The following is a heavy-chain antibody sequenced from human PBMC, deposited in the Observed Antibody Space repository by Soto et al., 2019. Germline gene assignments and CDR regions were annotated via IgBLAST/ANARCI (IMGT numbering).Heavy chain of an antibody. CDR1: GFTFSDYY. J-gene: IGHJ4*02. V-gene: IGHV3-11*01. CDR2: ISSSGSTI. CDR3: ARDRPPGPDSSGYYDY. D-gene: IGHD3-22*01. Sequence: GGSLRLSCAASGFTFSDYYMRWIRQAPGKGLEWVSYISSSGSTIYYADSVKGRFTISRDNAKNSLYLQMNSLRAEDTAVYYCARDRPPGPDSSGYYDYWGQGTLVTVSS.